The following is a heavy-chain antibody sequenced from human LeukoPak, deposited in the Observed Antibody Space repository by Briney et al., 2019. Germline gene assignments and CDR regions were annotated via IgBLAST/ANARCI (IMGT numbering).Heavy chain of an antibody. CDR2: IYYSGST. Sequence: PSETLSLTCTVSGGSISNYYWSWIRQPPGKGLEWIGYIYYSGSTNYNPSLKSRVTISVDTSKNQFSLKLSSVTAADTAVYYCARVKFIVVVPAAINWFDPWGQGTLVTVSS. J-gene: IGHJ5*02. V-gene: IGHV4-59*12. CDR3: ARVKFIVVVPAAINWFDP. D-gene: IGHD2-2*01. CDR1: GGSISNYY.